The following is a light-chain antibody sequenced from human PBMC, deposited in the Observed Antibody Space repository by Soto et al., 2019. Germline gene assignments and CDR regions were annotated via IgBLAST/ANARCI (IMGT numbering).Light chain of an antibody. CDR2: DVS. J-gene: IGLJ2*01. Sequence: QSALTQPASVSGSPGRSITISCTGTSSDVGGYNYVSWYQQHPGKAPKLMIYDVSNRPSGVSNRLSGSKSGNTASLTISGLQAEDEADYYCSSYTSSSTLGVFGGGTKVTVL. CDR3: SSYTSSSTLGV. V-gene: IGLV2-14*01. CDR1: SSDVGGYNY.